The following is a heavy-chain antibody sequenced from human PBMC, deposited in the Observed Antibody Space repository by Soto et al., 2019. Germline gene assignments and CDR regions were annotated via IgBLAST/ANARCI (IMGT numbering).Heavy chain of an antibody. CDR3: QGGFYDYVWGSYRPTGF. Sequence: QVQLVESGGGVVQPGRSLRLSCAASGFTFSSYGMHWVRQAPGKGLEWVAVISYDGSNKYYADSVKGRFTNSRDNSKNTLYLQMNSLRAEDTAVYYCQGGFYDYVWGSYRPTGFWGQGTLVTVSS. V-gene: IGHV3-30*03. D-gene: IGHD3-16*02. CDR1: GFTFSSYG. J-gene: IGHJ4*02. CDR2: ISYDGSNK.